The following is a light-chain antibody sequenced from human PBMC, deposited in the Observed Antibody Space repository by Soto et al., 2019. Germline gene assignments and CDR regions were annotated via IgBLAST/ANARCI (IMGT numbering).Light chain of an antibody. V-gene: IGLV2-14*03. J-gene: IGLJ1*01. Sequence: QSALGQPASVSGSPGQSITISCTGTSSDVGGYNYVSWYQQHPGKAPKLMIYDVSNRPSGVSDRFSGSKSGNTASLIVSGLQPEDEADYYCCSYTGTNSPYVFGTGTRSPS. CDR1: SSDVGGYNY. CDR2: DVS. CDR3: CSYTGTNSPYV.